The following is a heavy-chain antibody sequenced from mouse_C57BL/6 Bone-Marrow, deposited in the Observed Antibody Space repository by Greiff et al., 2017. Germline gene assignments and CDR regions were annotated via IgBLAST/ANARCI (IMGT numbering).Heavy chain of an antibody. V-gene: IGHV1-47*01. Sequence: VKLVESGAELVKPGASVKMSCKASGYTFTTYPIEWMKQNHGKSLEWIGNFHPYNDDTKYNEKFKGKATLTVEKSSSTVYLELSRLTSDDSAVYYCARPYYYGSRDWYFDVWGTGTTVTVSS. D-gene: IGHD1-1*01. CDR3: ARPYYYGSRDWYFDV. CDR1: GYTFTTYP. J-gene: IGHJ1*03. CDR2: FHPYNDDT.